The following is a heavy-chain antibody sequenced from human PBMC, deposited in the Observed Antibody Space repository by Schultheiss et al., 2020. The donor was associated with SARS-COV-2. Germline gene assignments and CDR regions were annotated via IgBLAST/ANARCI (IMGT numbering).Heavy chain of an antibody. CDR2: IGATGGPT. CDR1: GFTFSIYA. Sequence: GESLKISCAASGFTFSIYAMHWVRQAPGKGLEWVSSIGATGGPTYYADSVKGRFTTSTDNSKNTLYLQMNSLRAEDTAVYYCAKDRGEYYYYNGLDVWGQGTTVTVSS. D-gene: IGHD3-10*01. V-gene: IGHV3-23*01. J-gene: IGHJ6*02. CDR3: AKDRGEYYYYNGLDV.